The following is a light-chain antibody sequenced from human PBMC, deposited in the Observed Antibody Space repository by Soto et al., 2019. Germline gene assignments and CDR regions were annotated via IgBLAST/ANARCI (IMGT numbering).Light chain of an antibody. CDR1: QRVSNSY. CDR2: GAS. CDR3: QQYDDSLSSFN. Sequence: EIVLTQSPGTLSLSPGERATLSCRASQRVSNSYLARYQQKPGQAPRLLIYGASYRATGIPDRFSGRGSGTDFTLTISRLEPEAFAVYYCQQYDDSLSSFNFGQGTNLEIK. J-gene: IGKJ2*01. V-gene: IGKV3-20*01.